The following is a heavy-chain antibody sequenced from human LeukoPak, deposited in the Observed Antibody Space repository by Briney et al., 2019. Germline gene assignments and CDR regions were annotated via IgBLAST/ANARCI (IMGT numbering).Heavy chain of an antibody. J-gene: IGHJ4*02. D-gene: IGHD3-16*02. V-gene: IGHV3-33*01. CDR2: IWYDGSNK. CDR1: GFTFSSYG. Sequence: GGSLRLSCAASGFTFSSYGMHWVRQAPGKGLEWVAVIWYDGSNKYYADSVKGRFTISRDNSKNTLYLQMNSLRAEDTAVCYCARDHGGDYVWGSYRYLDYWGQGTLVTVSS. CDR3: ARDHGGDYVWGSYRYLDY.